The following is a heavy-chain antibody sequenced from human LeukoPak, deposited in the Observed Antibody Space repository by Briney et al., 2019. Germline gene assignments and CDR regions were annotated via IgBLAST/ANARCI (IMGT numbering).Heavy chain of an antibody. CDR3: AKDPRNSELD. V-gene: IGHV3-7*01. J-gene: IGHJ4*02. CDR2: IKQDGGEK. D-gene: IGHD1-26*01. Sequence: GGSLRLSCAASGFTFSNYWMNWVRQAPGKGLEWVANIKQDGGEKSYVDSVKGRFTISRDNSKNTLYLQMNSLRAEDTAVYYCAKDPRNSELDWGQGTLVTVSS. CDR1: GFTFSNYW.